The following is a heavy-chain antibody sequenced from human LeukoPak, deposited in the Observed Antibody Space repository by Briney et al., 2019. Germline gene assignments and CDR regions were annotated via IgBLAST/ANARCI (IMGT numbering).Heavy chain of an antibody. D-gene: IGHD2-8*01. J-gene: IGHJ4*02. CDR1: GFTFGDYA. Sequence: GGSLRLSCTASGFTFGDYAMSWVRQAPGKGLEWVGSIRKKGFGGTTEYAASVKGRFTISRDDSNSIAYLQMNSLKTEDTAVYYCARANCVNGVCYHFDYWGQGTLVIVSS. CDR3: ARANCVNGVCYHFDY. V-gene: IGHV3-49*04. CDR2: IRKKGFGGTT.